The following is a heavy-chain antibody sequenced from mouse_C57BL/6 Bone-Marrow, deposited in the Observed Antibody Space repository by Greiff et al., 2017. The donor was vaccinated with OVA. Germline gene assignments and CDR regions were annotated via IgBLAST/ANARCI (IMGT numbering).Heavy chain of an antibody. CDR1: GFNIKDDY. CDR3: TGGYGFAY. V-gene: IGHV14-4*01. CDR2: IDPENGDT. Sequence: EVQLQQSGAELVRPGASVKLSCTASGFNIKDDYMHWVKQRPEQGLEWIGWIDPENGDTEYASKFQGKATITADTSSNTAYLQLSSLTSEDTAVYYCTGGYGFAYWGQGTLVTVSA. D-gene: IGHD2-2*01. J-gene: IGHJ3*01.